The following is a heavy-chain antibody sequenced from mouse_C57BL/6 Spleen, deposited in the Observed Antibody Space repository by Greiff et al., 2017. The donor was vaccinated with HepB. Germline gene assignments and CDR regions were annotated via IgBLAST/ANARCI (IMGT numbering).Heavy chain of an antibody. Sequence: QVQLQQSGAELVRPGASVKLSCKASGYTFTDYYINWVKQRPGQGLEWIARIYPGSGNTYYNEKFKGKATLTAEKSSSTAYMQLSSLTSEDSAVYFCARSPYYYGGYFDYWGQGTTLTVSS. V-gene: IGHV1-76*01. CDR2: IYPGSGNT. D-gene: IGHD1-1*01. J-gene: IGHJ2*01. CDR3: ARSPYYYGGYFDY. CDR1: GYTFTDYY.